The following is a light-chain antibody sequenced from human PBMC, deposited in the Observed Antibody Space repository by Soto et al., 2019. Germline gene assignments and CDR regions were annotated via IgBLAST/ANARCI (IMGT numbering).Light chain of an antibody. V-gene: IGKV1-39*01. CDR3: QQSYNAVFT. J-gene: IGKJ3*01. CDR2: AAS. CDR1: QSISRY. Sequence: DIQMTQSPSSLSTSEGDRVTITCRASQSISRYLNWYQQKPGKAPNLLIYAASSLQSGVPSRFSGSGSGTDFTLTISSLQPEDFATYYCQQSYNAVFTFGPGTKVDIK.